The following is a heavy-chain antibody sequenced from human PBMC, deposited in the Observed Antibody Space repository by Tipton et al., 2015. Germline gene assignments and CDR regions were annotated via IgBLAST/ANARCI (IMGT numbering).Heavy chain of an antibody. V-gene: IGHV4-4*07. CDR3: ARGGVSPRSGWFDP. Sequence: TLSLTCTVSGDSIRSYYWSWIRQPAGEGLEWIGRMYIGGSNNVTPSLRGRVTMSFDMSKSKFFLKLRSVTAADTAVYYCARGGVSPRSGWFDPWGQGTLVTVSS. CDR1: GDSIRSYY. D-gene: IGHD1-26*01. J-gene: IGHJ5*02. CDR2: MYIGGSN.